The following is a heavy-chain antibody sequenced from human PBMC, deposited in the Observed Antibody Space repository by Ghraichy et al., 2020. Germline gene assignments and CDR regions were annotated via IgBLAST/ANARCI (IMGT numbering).Heavy chain of an antibody. V-gene: IGHV3-7*03. CDR3: AGDGYLY. J-gene: IGHJ4*02. CDR2: IKDDGSQK. CDR1: GFTFRKYW. Sequence: LTCAASGFTFRKYWMSWVRQAPGKGLEWVATIKDDGSQKYHVDSVKGRFTISRDNDKNSLSLQMNSLRVDDTAVYYCAGDGYLYWGQGTLVTVSS. D-gene: IGHD2-2*03.